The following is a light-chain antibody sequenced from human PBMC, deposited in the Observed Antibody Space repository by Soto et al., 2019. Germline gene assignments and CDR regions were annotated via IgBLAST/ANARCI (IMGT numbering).Light chain of an antibody. CDR3: SAWDDSLSGIV. CDR1: SSNIGSNY. Sequence: QSVLTQPPSASGTPGQRVTISCSGSSSNIGSNYVYWYQQLPGTAPKLLIQRNNERPSGVPDRFSGSKSGTSASLASSGIRSEDEADYYCSAWDDSLSGIVFGTATKVTVL. J-gene: IGLJ1*01. CDR2: RNN. V-gene: IGLV1-47*01.